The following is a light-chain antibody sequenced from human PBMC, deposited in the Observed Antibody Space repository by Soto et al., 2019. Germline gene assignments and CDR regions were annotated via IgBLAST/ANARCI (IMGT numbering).Light chain of an antibody. J-gene: IGKJ1*01. CDR3: QQYGSSPQT. CDR2: GAS. Sequence: ILLTNYQGTLSLPPGERATLSCRAGQSVSSTSLAWYQQKPGQAPRLLIYGASTRATGIPDRFSGSGSGTDFTLTISRLEPEDFAVYYCQQYGSSPQTFGQGTKVDIK. V-gene: IGKV3-20*01. CDR1: QSVSSTS.